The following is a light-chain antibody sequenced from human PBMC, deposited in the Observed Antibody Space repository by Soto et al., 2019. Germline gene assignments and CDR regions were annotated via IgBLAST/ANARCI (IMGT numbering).Light chain of an antibody. CDR2: DVN. J-gene: IGLJ1*01. CDR1: SGDIGAYNY. V-gene: IGLV2-11*01. Sequence: QAVLTQPRSVSGSPGQSVTFSCTGTSGDIGAYNYVSWYQFHPGKAPKMIIYDVNKRPSGVPDRFSGSKSGNTASLTISGLQPEDEADYYCCSYGDTTAVYLFGGGTKLTVL. CDR3: CSYGDTTAVYL.